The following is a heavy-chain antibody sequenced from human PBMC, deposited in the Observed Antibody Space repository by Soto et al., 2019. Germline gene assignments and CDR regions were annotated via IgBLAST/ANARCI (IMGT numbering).Heavy chain of an antibody. Sequence: HPGGSLRLSCAASGFTFSSSAMTWVRQAPGKGLEWVSGISGSADRTYYADSVKGRFTISRDNSKNTLYLQMNSLRADDTAVYYCAREEYGDIYFDYWGQGTLVTVSS. CDR2: ISGSADRT. CDR3: AREEYGDIYFDY. CDR1: GFTFSSSA. J-gene: IGHJ4*02. D-gene: IGHD4-17*01. V-gene: IGHV3-23*01.